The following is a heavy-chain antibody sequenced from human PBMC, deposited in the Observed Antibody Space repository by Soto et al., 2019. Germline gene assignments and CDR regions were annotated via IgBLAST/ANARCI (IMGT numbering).Heavy chain of an antibody. V-gene: IGHV4-34*01. CDR2: INHSGST. J-gene: IGHJ6*02. Sequence: PSETLSLTCAVYGGSFSGYYWSWIRQPPGKGLEWIGEINHSGSTNYNPSLKSRVTISVDTSKNQFSLKLSSVTAADTAVYYCARARTVYYYYGMDVWGQGTTVTVSS. CDR3: ARARTVYYYYGMDV. CDR1: GGSFSGYY.